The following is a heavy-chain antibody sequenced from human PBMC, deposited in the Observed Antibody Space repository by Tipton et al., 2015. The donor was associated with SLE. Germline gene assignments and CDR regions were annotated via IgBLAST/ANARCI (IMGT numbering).Heavy chain of an antibody. J-gene: IGHJ4*02. CDR2: ISGSGGST. CDR3: ARDMGTAAEYIFDY. Sequence: SLRLSCAASGFTFSSYVMSWVRLAPGKGLEWVSAISGSGGSTYNADSVQGRFTISRDNSKNTLYLQMNSLRAEDTAVYYSARDMGTAAEYIFDYWGQGTLVTVSS. CDR1: GFTFSSYV. V-gene: IGHV3-23*01. D-gene: IGHD2-2*01.